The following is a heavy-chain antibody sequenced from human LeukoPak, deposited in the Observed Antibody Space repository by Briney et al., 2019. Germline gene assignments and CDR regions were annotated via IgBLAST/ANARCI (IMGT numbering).Heavy chain of an antibody. CDR3: ARAVEALAVTTYFQH. CDR2: INPSGGST. J-gene: IGHJ1*01. V-gene: IGHV1-46*01. Sequence: ASVKVSCKESGYTFTSYYMHWVRQAPGQGLEWMGIINPSGGSTSYAQKFQGRVTMTRDTSTSTVYMELSSLRSEDTAVYYCARAVEALAVTTYFQHWGQGTLVTVSS. D-gene: IGHD4-17*01. CDR1: GYTFTSYY.